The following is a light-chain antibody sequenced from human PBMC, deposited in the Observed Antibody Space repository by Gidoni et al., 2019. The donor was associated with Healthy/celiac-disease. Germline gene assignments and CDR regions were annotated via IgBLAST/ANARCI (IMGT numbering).Light chain of an antibody. Sequence: HSALTPPASVSGSPGQSITISCTGTSSDVGGYNYVSWYQQHPGKAPKLMIYDVSNRPSGVSNRFSGSKSGNTASLTISGLQAEDEADYYCSSYTSSSTLVFGGGTKLTVL. J-gene: IGLJ2*01. CDR2: DVS. CDR3: SSYTSSSTLV. CDR1: SSDVGGYNY. V-gene: IGLV2-14*01.